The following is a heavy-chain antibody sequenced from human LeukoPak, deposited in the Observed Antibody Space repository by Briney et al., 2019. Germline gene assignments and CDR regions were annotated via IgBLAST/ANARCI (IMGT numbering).Heavy chain of an antibody. V-gene: IGHV4-39*01. CDR1: GGSISSSSYY. CDR3: ARIGEYFDY. J-gene: IGHJ4*02. Sequence: PSETLSLTCTVSGGSISSSSYYWGWLRQPPGKALEWIGSIYYSGSTYYNTSLKRRVTISVDTSKNQFSLKLSSVTAADTAVYYCARIGEYFDYWGQGTLVTVCS. D-gene: IGHD4-17*01. CDR2: IYYSGST.